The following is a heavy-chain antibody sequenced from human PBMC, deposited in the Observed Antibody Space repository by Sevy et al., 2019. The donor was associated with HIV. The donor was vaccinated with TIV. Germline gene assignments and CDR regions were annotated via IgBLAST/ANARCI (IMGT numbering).Heavy chain of an antibody. V-gene: IGHV3-48*02. Sequence: GGSLRLSCAASGFTFSSYSMNWVRQAPGKGLEWVSYISSSSSPIYYADSVKGRFTISRDNAKNSLYLQMNSLRDEDTAVYYCARDRAQFRESLYYMDVWGKRTTVTVSS. CDR3: ARDRAQFRESLYYMDV. CDR2: ISSSSSPI. J-gene: IGHJ6*03. CDR1: GFTFSSYS. D-gene: IGHD3-10*01.